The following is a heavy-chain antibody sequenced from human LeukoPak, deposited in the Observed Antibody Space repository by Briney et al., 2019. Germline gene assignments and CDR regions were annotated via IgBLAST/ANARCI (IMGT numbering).Heavy chain of an antibody. CDR1: GGSMSPYH. CDR3: ARAVSGRFDY. CDR2: IYYSGST. J-gene: IGHJ4*02. D-gene: IGHD6-19*01. V-gene: IGHV4-59*08. Sequence: SETLSLTCTVSGGSMSPYHWGWIRQPPGKGLEWTGYIYYSGSTNYSPSLNSRVTVSVDTSKNQFSLRLSSVTAADTAIYYCARAVSGRFDYWGQGTLVTVSS.